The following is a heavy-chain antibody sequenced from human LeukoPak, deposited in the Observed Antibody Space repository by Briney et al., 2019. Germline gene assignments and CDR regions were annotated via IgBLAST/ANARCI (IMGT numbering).Heavy chain of an antibody. J-gene: IGHJ4*02. CDR1: GFTFSTYV. Sequence: GGSLRLSCSVSGFTFSTYVMHWVRQAPGKGLEYVSAISSNGDNTYYADSVKGRFTISRDNSKNTLYLQTSSRRADDTAVYYCVRGTGYWGQGTLVTVSS. CDR2: ISSNGDNT. CDR3: VRGTGY. V-gene: IGHV3-64D*06.